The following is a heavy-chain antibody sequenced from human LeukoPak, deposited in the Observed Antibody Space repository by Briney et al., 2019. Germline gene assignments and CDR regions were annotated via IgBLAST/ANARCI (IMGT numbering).Heavy chain of an antibody. Sequence: PSETLSLICTVSGRSISSGYYWGWIRQPPGKGLEWIGTIYHSGSTYYNPSLKSRVTISVDTSKNQFSLKLSSVTAADTAVYYCARVSESSSWYGRDWFDPWGQGTLVTVSS. J-gene: IGHJ5*02. CDR3: ARVSESSSWYGRDWFDP. CDR2: IYHSGST. D-gene: IGHD6-13*01. CDR1: GRSISSGYY. V-gene: IGHV4-38-2*02.